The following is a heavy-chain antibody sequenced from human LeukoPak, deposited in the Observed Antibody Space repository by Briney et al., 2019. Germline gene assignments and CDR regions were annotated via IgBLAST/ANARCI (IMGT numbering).Heavy chain of an antibody. D-gene: IGHD5-12*01. CDR3: AKDRSPGYSGYVGY. Sequence: PGTSLRLSCAASGITFNAIHWVRQAPGKGLEWVALTWYDGRNKYYADSVKGRFTISRDNSKNTLYLQMNSLRAEDTAVYYCAKDRSPGYSGYVGYWGQGTLVTVSS. CDR1: GITFNA. J-gene: IGHJ4*02. V-gene: IGHV3-33*06. CDR2: TWYDGRNK.